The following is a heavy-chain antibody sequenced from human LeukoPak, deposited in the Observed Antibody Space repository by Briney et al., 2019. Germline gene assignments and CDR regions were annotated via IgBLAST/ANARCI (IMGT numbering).Heavy chain of an antibody. Sequence: PGGSLRLSCAASGFTFSSYTMGWVRQAPGKGLEWVSSISATGVSTYFAASVRGRFTISRDNSKNTQYLQMNSLRAEDTAVYYCAKGPGRYGSGSFSDSWGQGTLVTVSS. D-gene: IGHD3-10*01. CDR1: GFTFSSYT. CDR2: ISATGVST. V-gene: IGHV3-23*01. J-gene: IGHJ5*01. CDR3: AKGPGRYGSGSFSDS.